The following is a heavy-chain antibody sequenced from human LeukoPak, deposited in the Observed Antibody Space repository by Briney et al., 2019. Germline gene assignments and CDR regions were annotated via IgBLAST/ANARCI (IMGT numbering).Heavy chain of an antibody. J-gene: IGHJ6*02. D-gene: IGHD6-13*01. Sequence: GGSLRLSCAASGFTFSSYEMNWVRQAPGKGLEWVSYISSSGSTIYYADSVKGRFTIPRDNAKNSLYLQMNSLRAEDTAVYYCARDYAGYSSSPYGMDVWGQGTTVTVSS. CDR1: GFTFSSYE. CDR2: ISSSGSTI. V-gene: IGHV3-48*03. CDR3: ARDYAGYSSSPYGMDV.